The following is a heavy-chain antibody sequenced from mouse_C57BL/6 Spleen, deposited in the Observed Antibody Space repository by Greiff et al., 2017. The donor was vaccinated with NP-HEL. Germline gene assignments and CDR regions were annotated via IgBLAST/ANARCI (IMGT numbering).Heavy chain of an antibody. D-gene: IGHD5-1*01. J-gene: IGHJ4*01. Sequence: VQLQQPGAELVKPGASVKVSCKASGYTFTSYWMHWVKQRPGQGLEWIGRINPSDSDTNYNQKFKGKATLTVDKSSSTAYMQLSSLTSEDSAVYYCAIDVYLLGWGQGTSVTVSS. CDR3: AIDVYLLG. CDR2: INPSDSDT. CDR1: GYTFTSYW. V-gene: IGHV1-74*01.